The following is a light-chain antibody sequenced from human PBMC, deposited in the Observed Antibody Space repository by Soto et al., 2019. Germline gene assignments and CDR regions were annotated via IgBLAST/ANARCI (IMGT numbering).Light chain of an antibody. V-gene: IGKV3-15*01. J-gene: IGKJ1*01. CDR2: GAS. CDR3: QQYNNWLSWT. CDR1: QSVRTN. Sequence: EIVMTQSPATLSVSPGERAALSCRASQSVRTNLAWYQQTRGQAPRLLIYGASTRVTGIPARFSGSGSGTEFTLSISSLQSEDFAVYYCQQYNNWLSWTFGQGTKVDIK.